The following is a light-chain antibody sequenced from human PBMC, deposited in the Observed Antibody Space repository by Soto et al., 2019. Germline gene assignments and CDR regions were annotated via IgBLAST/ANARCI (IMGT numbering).Light chain of an antibody. CDR1: SSDVGSYNR. J-gene: IGLJ1*01. CDR2: EVS. Sequence: QSVLTQPPSVSGSPGQSVTISCTGTSSDVGSYNRVSWYQQPPGTAPKLMIYEVSNRPSGVPDRFSGSKSDNTASLTISGLQAEDEADYYCSSYTSTSTYVFGTGT. V-gene: IGLV2-18*02. CDR3: SSYTSTSTYV.